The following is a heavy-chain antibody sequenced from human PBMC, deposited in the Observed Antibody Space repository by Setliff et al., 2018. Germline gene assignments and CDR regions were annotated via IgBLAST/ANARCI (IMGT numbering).Heavy chain of an antibody. CDR2: INHSGST. CDR1: GGFFSTYY. CDR3: ASERESASRQTYFNS. D-gene: IGHD2-15*01. J-gene: IGHJ4*02. Sequence: SETLSLTCAVYGGFFSTYYWIGIRQPPGKGLEWIGEINHSGSTNYNPSLKSRVTISVDTSKNQFSLKLSSVTAADTAVYYCASERESASRQTYFNSWGQGKMVT. V-gene: IGHV4-34*01.